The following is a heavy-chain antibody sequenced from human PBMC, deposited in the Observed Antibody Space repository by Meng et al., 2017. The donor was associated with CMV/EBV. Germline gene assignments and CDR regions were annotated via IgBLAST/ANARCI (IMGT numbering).Heavy chain of an antibody. J-gene: IGHJ3*02. D-gene: IGHD2-8*02. V-gene: IGHV3-13*01. Sequence: GGPLRLSCAASGFTFSSYDMHWVRQATGKGLEWVSAIGTAGDTYYPGSVKGGFTISRENAKNSLYLQMNSLRAGDTAVYYCARATGDAFDIWGQGTMVTVSS. CDR3: ARATGDAFDI. CDR2: IGTAGDT. CDR1: GFTFSSYD.